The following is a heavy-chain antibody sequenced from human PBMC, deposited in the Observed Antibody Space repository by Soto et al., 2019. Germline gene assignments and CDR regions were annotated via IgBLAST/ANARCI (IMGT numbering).Heavy chain of an antibody. CDR1: EFTFGSYG. CDR3: AKEITVAGDFDY. V-gene: IGHV3-30*18. Sequence: HLGGALRLSCVASEFTFGSYGIRWVLQAPGKGLEWVAVISYDGSNEYYADSVKGRFTISRDNYKNTLYLQMDSLRPEDTAVYYCAKEITVAGDFDYWGHGTLVTVSS. J-gene: IGHJ4*01. CDR2: ISYDGSNE. D-gene: IGHD6-19*01.